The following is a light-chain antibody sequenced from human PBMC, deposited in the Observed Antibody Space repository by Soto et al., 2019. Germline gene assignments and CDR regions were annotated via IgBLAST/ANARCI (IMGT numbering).Light chain of an antibody. Sequence: QSVLTQPPSVSAAPGQKVTTSCSGSSSNIGNNYVSWYQQLPGTAPKLLIYDNNKRPSGIPDRFSGSKSGTSATLGITGLQTGDEADYYCGTWDSSLSAGVFGTGTEVTVL. CDR3: GTWDSSLSAGV. CDR2: DNN. V-gene: IGLV1-51*01. J-gene: IGLJ1*01. CDR1: SSNIGNNY.